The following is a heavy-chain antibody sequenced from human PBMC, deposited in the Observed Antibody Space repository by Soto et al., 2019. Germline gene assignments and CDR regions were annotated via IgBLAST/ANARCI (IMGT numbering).Heavy chain of an antibody. Sequence: EVQLVESGGGLVKPGGSLRLSCAASGFTFSSYDINWVRQAPGKGLEWVSSISSSSRYIYYAVSVKGRFTISRDNAKNSLYLQMNSLRAEDTAVYYCARMGAGYCVSTSCSPSPTMGYGMDVWGQGATVTVSS. V-gene: IGHV3-21*01. CDR2: ISSSSRYI. J-gene: IGHJ6*02. CDR3: ARMGAGYCVSTSCSPSPTMGYGMDV. CDR1: GFTFSSYD. D-gene: IGHD2-2*01.